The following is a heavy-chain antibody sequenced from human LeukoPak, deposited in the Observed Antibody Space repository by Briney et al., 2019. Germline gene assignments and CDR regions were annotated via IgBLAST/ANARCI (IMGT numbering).Heavy chain of an antibody. V-gene: IGHV3-7*01. CDR1: GFTFSHYA. CDR2: IKEDGSAK. Sequence: GGSLRLSCAASGFTFSHYALSWVRRAPGKGLEWVANIKEDGSAKYYVDSVEGRFTISRDNAKNSLYLQMNSLSAEDTAVYYCARDSPGYGAYDFDWGQGTLVTVYS. J-gene: IGHJ4*02. D-gene: IGHD5-12*01. CDR3: ARDSPGYGAYDFD.